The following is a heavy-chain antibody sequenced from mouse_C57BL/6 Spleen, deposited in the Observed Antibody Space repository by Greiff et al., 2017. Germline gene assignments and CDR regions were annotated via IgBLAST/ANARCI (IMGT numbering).Heavy chain of an antibody. J-gene: IGHJ4*01. CDR2: INPYNGGT. V-gene: IGHV1-19*01. Sequence: EVQLQQSGPVLVKPGASVKMSCKASGYTFTDYYMNWVKQSHGKSLEWIGVINPYNGGTSYNQKFKGKATLTVDKSSSTAYMELNSLTSEDSAVYYCASGNFHYYAMDYWGQGTSVTVSS. D-gene: IGHD2-1*01. CDR3: ASGNFHYYAMDY. CDR1: GYTFTDYY.